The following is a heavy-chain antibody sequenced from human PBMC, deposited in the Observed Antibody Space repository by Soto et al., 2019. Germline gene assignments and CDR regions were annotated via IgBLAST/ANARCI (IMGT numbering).Heavy chain of an antibody. V-gene: IGHV1-2*02. CDR2: INPATGAT. CDR1: GYIFTDYY. J-gene: IGHJ3*01. Sequence: QVQLEQSGAEVKKPGASVKVSGKASGYIFTDYYLHWVRQAPGQGLEWMGWINPATGATKYKQNFEGRLSLTRDTSKSTGFMDLSRLKSDDSATYYCARKGYGVAFDAWAQGTLVTVSS. D-gene: IGHD5-18*01. CDR3: ARKGYGVAFDA.